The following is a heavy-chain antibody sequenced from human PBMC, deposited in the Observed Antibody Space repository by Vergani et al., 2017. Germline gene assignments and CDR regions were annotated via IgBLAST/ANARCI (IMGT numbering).Heavy chain of an antibody. CDR1: GGSISSYY. J-gene: IGHJ6*02. CDR3: ARGTSSSWYTVDYYYYYGMDV. D-gene: IGHD6-13*01. V-gene: IGHV4-59*01. CDR2: IYYSGST. Sequence: QLQLQESGSGLVKPSQTLSLTCTVSGGSISSYYWSWIRQPPGKGLEWIGYIYYSGSTNYNPSLKSRVTISVDTSKNQFSLKLSSVTAADTAVYYCARGTSSSWYTVDYYYYYGMDVWGQGTTVTVSS.